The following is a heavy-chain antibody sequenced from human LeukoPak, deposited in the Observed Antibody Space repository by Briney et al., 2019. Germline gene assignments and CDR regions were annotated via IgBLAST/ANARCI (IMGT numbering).Heavy chain of an antibody. CDR1: GGSISSYY. CDR2: IYYSGST. CDR3: ARAEASAAGYDY. J-gene: IGHJ4*02. V-gene: IGHV4-59*12. Sequence: SETLSLTCTVSGGSISSYYWSWIRQPPGKGLEWIGYIYYSGSTNYNPSLKSRVTISVDTSKNQFSLKLTSVTAADTAVYYCARAEASAAGYDYWGQGTLVTVSS. D-gene: IGHD6-13*01.